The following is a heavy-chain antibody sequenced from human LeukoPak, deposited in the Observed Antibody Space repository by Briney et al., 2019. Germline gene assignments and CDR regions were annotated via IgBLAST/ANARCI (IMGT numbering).Heavy chain of an antibody. D-gene: IGHD1-26*01. V-gene: IGHV4-61*02. J-gene: IGHJ4*02. CDR2: IYTSGST. Sequence: SQTLSLTCTVSGGSNSSGSYYWSWIPQPAGKELEWIGRIYTSGSTNYNPSLKSRVTISVDTSKNQFPLKLSSVTAADTAVYYCAREEWELLEGGFDYWGQGTLVTVSS. CDR1: GGSNSSGSYY. CDR3: AREEWELLEGGFDY.